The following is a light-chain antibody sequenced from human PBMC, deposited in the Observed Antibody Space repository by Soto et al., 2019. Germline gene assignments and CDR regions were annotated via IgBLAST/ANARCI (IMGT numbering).Light chain of an antibody. CDR1: SSDVGGYNY. CDR2: DVN. V-gene: IGLV2-14*03. CDR3: SSYRSGSTRVV. J-gene: IGLJ2*01. Sequence: QSVLIQPASVSGSPGQSITISCTGTSSDVGGYNYVSWYQQHPGKAPKVMIYDVNKRHSGVSNRFSGSKSGNTASLTISGLQVEDEADYYCSSYRSGSTRVVFGGGTKVTVL.